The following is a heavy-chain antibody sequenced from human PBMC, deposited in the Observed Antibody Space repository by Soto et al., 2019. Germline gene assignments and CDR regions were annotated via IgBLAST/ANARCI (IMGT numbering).Heavy chain of an antibody. CDR3: ASSYGSGYRAFDS. J-gene: IGHJ4*02. D-gene: IGHD3-10*01. V-gene: IGHV1-69*02. CDR1: GDTFTFYS. CDR2: INPILSMS. Sequence: QVQLVQSGAEVKRPGSSVKVSCKASGDTFTFYSINWVRQAPGLGLEWMGRINPILSMSNYAQRFQGRVTMTAEKSTSTAYMELSSRRSEDTAIYYCASSYGSGYRAFDSWGQGALVTVSS.